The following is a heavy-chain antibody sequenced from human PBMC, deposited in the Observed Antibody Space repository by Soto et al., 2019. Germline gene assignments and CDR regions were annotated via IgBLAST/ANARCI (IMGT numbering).Heavy chain of an antibody. V-gene: IGHV3-7*01. CDR3: ASQRNYGDYDY. D-gene: IGHD4-17*01. Sequence: GGSLRLSCAASGFTFTNYWMSWVRQAPGKGLEWVGNVKQDGSVTYYADSVGGRFIISRDNARNSVYLQMSSLTAEDTAVYYCASQRNYGDYDYWGQGTLVTVSS. J-gene: IGHJ4*02. CDR2: VKQDGSVT. CDR1: GFTFTNYW.